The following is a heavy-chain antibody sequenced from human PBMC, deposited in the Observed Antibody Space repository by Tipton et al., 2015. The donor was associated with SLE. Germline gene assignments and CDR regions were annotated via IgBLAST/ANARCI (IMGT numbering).Heavy chain of an antibody. Sequence: TLSLTCNVSGDSISTYYWSWIRQPPGKGLEWIGYIYYSGNTNYNPSLKSRVTISVDTSKNQFSLKLSSVTAADTAVYYCARDLRTMIVVAHDAFDIWGQGTMVTVSS. D-gene: IGHD3-22*01. CDR3: ARDLRTMIVVAHDAFDI. CDR2: IYYSGNT. V-gene: IGHV4-59*12. CDR1: GDSISTYY. J-gene: IGHJ3*02.